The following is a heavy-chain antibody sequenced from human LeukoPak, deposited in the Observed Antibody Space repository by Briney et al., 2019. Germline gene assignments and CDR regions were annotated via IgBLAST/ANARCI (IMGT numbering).Heavy chain of an antibody. V-gene: IGHV1-46*01. D-gene: IGHD3-10*01. CDR1: GYTFTNYF. CDR3: ARGSGSGNYYDAFNI. J-gene: IGHJ3*02. Sequence: ASVKVSCKASGYTFTNYFMHWVRQAPGQGLEWMGIINPSAGSTTYAQKSQGRVTMTRDTSTSTVYMELSSLRSEDTAVYYCARGSGSGNYYDAFNIWGQGTRVTVSS. CDR2: INPSAGST.